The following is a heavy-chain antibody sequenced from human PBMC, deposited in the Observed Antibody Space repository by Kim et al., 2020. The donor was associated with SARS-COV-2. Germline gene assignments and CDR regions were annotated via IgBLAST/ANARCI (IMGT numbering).Heavy chain of an antibody. CDR3: VRSGSYYNFPLFYFDY. CDR1: GGSISSYY. J-gene: IGHJ4*02. V-gene: IGHV4-59*13. CDR2: IYYSGST. D-gene: IGHD3-10*01. Sequence: SETLSLTCTVSGGSISSYYWSWIRQPPGKGLEWIGYIYYSGSTNYNPSLKSRVTISVDTSKNQFSLKLSSVTAADTAVYYCVRSGSYYNFPLFYFDYWGRGTLVTLSS.